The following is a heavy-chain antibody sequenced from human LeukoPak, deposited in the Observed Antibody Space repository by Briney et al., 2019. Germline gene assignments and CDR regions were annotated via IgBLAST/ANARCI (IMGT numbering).Heavy chain of an antibody. V-gene: IGHV4-39*01. CDR2: IYYSGST. D-gene: IGHD7-27*01. J-gene: IGHJ4*02. CDR3: ATRKLGNDY. CDR1: GGSITGDNYY. Sequence: SETLSLTCSVSGGSITGDNYYWGWIRQPPGKGLEWIGSIYYSGSTNYNPLFRSPVTISVDTSKNQFSLKLNSISVADTAVYYCATRKLGNDYWGQGTLVTVSS.